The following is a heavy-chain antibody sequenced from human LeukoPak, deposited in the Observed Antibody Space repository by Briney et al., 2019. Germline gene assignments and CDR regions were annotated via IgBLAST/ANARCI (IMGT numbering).Heavy chain of an antibody. CDR2: IKQDGSEK. V-gene: IGHV3-7*01. CDR1: GFTVSSNY. D-gene: IGHD3-3*01. J-gene: IGHJ4*02. Sequence: GGSLRLSCAASGFTVSSNYMSWVRQAPGKGLEWVANIKQDGSEKYYVDSVKGRFTISRDNAKNSLYLQMNSLRAEDTAVYYCARDRSGLEGLLAYWGQGTLVTVSS. CDR3: ARDRSGLEGLLAY.